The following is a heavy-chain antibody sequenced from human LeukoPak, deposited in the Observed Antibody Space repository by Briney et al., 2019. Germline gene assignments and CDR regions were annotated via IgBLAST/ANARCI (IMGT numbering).Heavy chain of an antibody. Sequence: PGGSLRLSCAASGFTVSSNYMSWVRQAPGKGLEWVSFIYSGGNTHYSDSVKGRFTISRDNSKNTLYLQMNSLRAEDTAVYYCARRAGEYSHPYDYWSQGTLVTVSS. J-gene: IGHJ4*02. V-gene: IGHV3-53*01. CDR3: ARRAGEYSHPYDY. CDR1: GFTVSSNY. CDR2: IYSGGNT. D-gene: IGHD4-17*01.